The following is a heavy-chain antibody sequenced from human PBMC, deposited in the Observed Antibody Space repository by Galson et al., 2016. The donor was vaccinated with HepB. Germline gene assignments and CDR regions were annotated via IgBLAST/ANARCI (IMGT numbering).Heavy chain of an antibody. J-gene: IGHJ4*02. CDR1: GYTFTRYY. V-gene: IGHV1-46*01. Sequence: SVKVSCKASGYTFTRYYMHWLRQAPGQGLEWMGIINPGGGSTDYAQRFQGRVTMTRDTSTTTVYMELRSLRFEDTAVYYCARDSPINHDSTGYFYWGQGTLITVSS. D-gene: IGHD3-22*01. CDR2: INPGGGST. CDR3: ARDSPINHDSTGYFY.